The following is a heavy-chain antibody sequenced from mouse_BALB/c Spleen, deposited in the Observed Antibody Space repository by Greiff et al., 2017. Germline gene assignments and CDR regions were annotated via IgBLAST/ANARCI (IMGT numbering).Heavy chain of an antibody. V-gene: IGHV2-9*02. J-gene: IGHJ3*01. D-gene: IGHD3-3*01. Sequence: QVQLKQSGPGLVAPSQSLSITCTVSGFSLTSYGVHWVRQPPGKGLEWLGVIWAGGSTNYNSALMSRLSISKDNSKSQVFLKMNSLQTDDTAMYYCARDLGLGFAYWGQGTLVTVSA. CDR2: IWAGGST. CDR1: GFSLTSYG. CDR3: ARDLGLGFAY.